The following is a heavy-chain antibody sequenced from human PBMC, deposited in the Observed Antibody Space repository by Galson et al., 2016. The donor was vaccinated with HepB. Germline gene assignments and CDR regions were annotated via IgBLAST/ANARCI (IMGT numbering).Heavy chain of an antibody. Sequence: SLRLSCAASEFPFDDYAMHWVRQAPGKGLEWVSGISWNRGNINYADSVKGRFTISRDNSKNTMYLQMSSLRVEDTAVYYCAKELPGIAAIVTPRDYWGQGTLVTVSS. D-gene: IGHD6-13*01. CDR3: AKELPGIAAIVTPRDY. CDR1: EFPFDDYA. J-gene: IGHJ4*02. V-gene: IGHV3-9*01. CDR2: ISWNRGNI.